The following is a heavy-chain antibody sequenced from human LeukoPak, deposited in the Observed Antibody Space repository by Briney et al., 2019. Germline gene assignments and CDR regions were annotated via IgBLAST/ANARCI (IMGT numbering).Heavy chain of an antibody. CDR2: IIPIFGTA. J-gene: IGHJ5*02. CDR1: GGTFSSYA. CDR3: AREGSGSGSYYFGWFDP. D-gene: IGHD3-10*01. V-gene: IGHV1-69*13. Sequence: EASVKVSCKASGGTFSSYAISWVRQAPGQGLEWMGGIIPIFGTANYAQKFQGRVTITADESTSTAYMELSSLRSEDTAVYYCAREGSGSGSYYFGWFDPWGQGTLVTVSS.